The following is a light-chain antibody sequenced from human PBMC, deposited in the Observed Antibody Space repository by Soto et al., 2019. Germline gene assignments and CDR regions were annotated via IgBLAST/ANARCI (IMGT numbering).Light chain of an antibody. CDR2: DAY. Sequence: EIVFTHSPGTLSLSPVERATLSCRASQSFRGLLAWYQQKPGQAPRLLIYDAYNRATGIPPRFSGSGSGTDFTLTISSLEPEDSAVYYCQQRNMWPITFGQGTRLEIK. V-gene: IGKV3-11*01. CDR1: QSFRGL. J-gene: IGKJ5*01. CDR3: QQRNMWPIT.